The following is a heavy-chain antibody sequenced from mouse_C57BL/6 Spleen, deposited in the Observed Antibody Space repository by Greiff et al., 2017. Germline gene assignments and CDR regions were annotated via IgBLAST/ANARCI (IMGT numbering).Heavy chain of an antibody. CDR3: ARRTYDCYAMDY. Sequence: QVQLQQPGAELVRPGSSVKLSCKASGYTFTSYWMDWVKQRPGQGLEWIGNIYSSDSETHYNQKFKDKATLTEDKSSSTAYMQRSSLTSEDSAVYYCARRTYDCYAMDYWGQGTSVTVSS. J-gene: IGHJ4*01. V-gene: IGHV1-61*01. CDR2: IYSSDSET. CDR1: GYTFTSYW. D-gene: IGHD6-5*01.